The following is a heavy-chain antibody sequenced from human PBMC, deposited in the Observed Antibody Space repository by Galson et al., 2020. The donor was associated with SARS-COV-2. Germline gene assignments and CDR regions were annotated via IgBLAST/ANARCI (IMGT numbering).Heavy chain of an antibody. V-gene: IGHV3-23*01. CDR2: ISASGAST. D-gene: IGHD3-10*01. Sequence: ASGFTLTTYATTWVRQAPGKGLEWVSTISASGASTYYVDSVKGRFTISRDSFENTLYLQMSDLRAEDTAVYYCAKAGGSGTFFTGYYFDYWGQGSLVTVSS. CDR3: AKAGGSGTFFTGYYFDY. J-gene: IGHJ4*02. CDR1: GFTLTTYA.